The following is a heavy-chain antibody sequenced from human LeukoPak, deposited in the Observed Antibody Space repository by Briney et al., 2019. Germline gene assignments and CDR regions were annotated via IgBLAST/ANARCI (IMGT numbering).Heavy chain of an antibody. CDR1: GFTFSNAW. V-gene: IGHV3-21*01. CDR2: ISSSSSYI. CDR3: ARDKGYYDSSGPTGYY. Sequence: GGSLRLSCAASGFTFSNAWMSWVRQAPGKGLEWVSSISSSSSYIYYADSVKGRFTISRDNAKNSLYLQMNSLRAEDTAVYYCARDKGYYDSSGPTGYYWGQGTLVTVSS. D-gene: IGHD3-22*01. J-gene: IGHJ4*02.